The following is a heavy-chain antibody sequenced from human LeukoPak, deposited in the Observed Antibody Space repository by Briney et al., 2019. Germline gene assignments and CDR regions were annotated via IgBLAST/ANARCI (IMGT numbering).Heavy chain of an antibody. V-gene: IGHV3-30*04. Sequence: GRSLRLSCAASGFTFSSYAMHWVRQAPGKGLEWVAVISYDGSNKYYVDSVKGRFTISRDNSKNTLYLQMNSLRAEDAAVYYCARESLLNSGSQTWGRFDYWGQGTLVTVSS. CDR2: ISYDGSNK. J-gene: IGHJ4*02. CDR3: ARESLLNSGSQTWGRFDY. D-gene: IGHD1-26*01. CDR1: GFTFSSYA.